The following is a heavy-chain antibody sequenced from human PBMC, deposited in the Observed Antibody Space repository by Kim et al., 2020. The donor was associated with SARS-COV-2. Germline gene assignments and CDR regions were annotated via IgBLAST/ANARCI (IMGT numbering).Heavy chain of an antibody. CDR1: GGSFSGYY. D-gene: IGHD6-13*01. CDR2: INHSGST. Sequence: SETLSLTCAVYGGSFSGYYWSWIRQPPGKGLEWIGEINHSGSTNYNPSLKSRVTISVDTSKNQFSLKLSSVTAADTAVYYCARGGGRQLVRGQFDYWGQGTLVTVSS. V-gene: IGHV4-34*01. CDR3: ARGGGRQLVRGQFDY. J-gene: IGHJ4*02.